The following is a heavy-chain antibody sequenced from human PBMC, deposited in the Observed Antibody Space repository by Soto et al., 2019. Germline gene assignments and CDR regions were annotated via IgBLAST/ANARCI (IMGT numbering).Heavy chain of an antibody. Sequence: QVQLVQSGAEVKKPGASVKVSCKASGYTFTSYGISWVRQAPGQGLEWMGWISAYNGNTNYAQKLQGRVTMTTDTSTSTAYIELRSLRSDDTAVYYCARDRSNRVVVAATPDYWGQGTLVTVSS. CDR2: ISAYNGNT. D-gene: IGHD2-15*01. V-gene: IGHV1-18*04. CDR1: GYTFTSYG. J-gene: IGHJ4*02. CDR3: ARDRSNRVVVAATPDY.